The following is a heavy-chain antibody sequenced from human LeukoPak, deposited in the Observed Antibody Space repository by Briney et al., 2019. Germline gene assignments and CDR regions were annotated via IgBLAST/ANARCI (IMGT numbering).Heavy chain of an antibody. Sequence: SETLSLTCTVSGGSISSYYWSWIRQPPGKGLKWIGYIYYSGSTNYNPSLKSRVTISVDTSKNQFSLKLSSVTAADTAVYYCARRAPYSYEWSTLDYWGQGTLVTVSS. V-gene: IGHV4-59*08. D-gene: IGHD5-18*01. CDR3: ARRAPYSYEWSTLDY. CDR2: IYYSGST. J-gene: IGHJ4*02. CDR1: GGSISSYY.